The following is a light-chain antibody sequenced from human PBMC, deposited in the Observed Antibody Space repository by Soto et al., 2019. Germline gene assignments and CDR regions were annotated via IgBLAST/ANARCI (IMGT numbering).Light chain of an antibody. CDR1: QGISNY. J-gene: IGKJ1*01. Sequence: HLTQPPASRPCTVLEKLTITLLASQGISNYLAWYQQKPGKVPKLLIYAASTMQSGVPYRFSGSGSGTDFTLTISRLEPEECGVYYCQQYYSSPRTFGQGTKVDIK. V-gene: IGKV1-27*01. CDR3: QQYYSSPRT. CDR2: AAS.